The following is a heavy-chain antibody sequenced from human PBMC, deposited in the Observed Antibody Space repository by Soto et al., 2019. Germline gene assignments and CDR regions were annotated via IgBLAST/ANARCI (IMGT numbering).Heavy chain of an antibody. Sequence: GESLKISCRGSGYSFSSYWIAWVRQMPGKVLEWMGIIYPGDSDTIYSPSFQGQVTFSADKSTNTAYLQWSSLKASDTATYYCARHAGYCSTTSCSENDYWGQGXLVTVHS. V-gene: IGHV5-51*01. J-gene: IGHJ4*02. CDR2: IYPGDSDT. CDR3: ARHAGYCSTTSCSENDY. D-gene: IGHD2-2*01. CDR1: GYSFSSYW.